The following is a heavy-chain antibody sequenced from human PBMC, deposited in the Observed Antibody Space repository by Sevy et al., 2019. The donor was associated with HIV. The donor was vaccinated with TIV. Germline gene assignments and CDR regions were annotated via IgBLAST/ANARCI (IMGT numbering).Heavy chain of an antibody. CDR3: ARYCSGGSCYSRLPHCYYGMDV. CDR2: IKEDGSQK. V-gene: IGHV3-7*01. J-gene: IGHJ6*02. Sequence: GGSLRLSCAASGFTFNMYWMTWVRQAPGKGLEWVANIKEDGSQKKYLDSVKGRFILSRDYAKESLYLQINSLRAEDTAVYYCARYCSGGSCYSRLPHCYYGMDVWGQGTTVTVSS. CDR1: GFTFNMYW. D-gene: IGHD2-15*01.